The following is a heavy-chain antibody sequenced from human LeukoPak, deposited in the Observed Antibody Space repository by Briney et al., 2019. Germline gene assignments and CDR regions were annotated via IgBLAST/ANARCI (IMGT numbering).Heavy chain of an antibody. V-gene: IGHV4-34*01. CDR1: GGSFSGYY. CDR2: INHSGST. J-gene: IGHJ4*02. CDR3: AIGRGDGYRYYFDY. Sequence: SETPSLTCAVYGGSFSGYYWSWIRQPPGKGLEWIGEINHSGSTNYNPSLKSRVTISVDTSKNQFSLKLSSVTAADTAVYYCAIGRGDGYRYYFDYWGQGTLVTVSS. D-gene: IGHD5-24*01.